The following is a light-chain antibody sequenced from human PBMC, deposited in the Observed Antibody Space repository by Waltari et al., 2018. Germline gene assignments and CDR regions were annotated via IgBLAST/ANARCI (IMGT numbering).Light chain of an antibody. V-gene: IGKV3-20*01. CDR1: QSVSSSY. CDR2: GAS. J-gene: IGKJ1*01. Sequence: EIVLTRSPDTLSLSPGERATLSCSASQSVSSSYLAWYQQKPGQAPRLLIYGASSRATGIPDRFSGSGSGTDFTLTISRLEPEDFAVYYCQQYGSSPWTFGQGTKVEIK. CDR3: QQYGSSPWT.